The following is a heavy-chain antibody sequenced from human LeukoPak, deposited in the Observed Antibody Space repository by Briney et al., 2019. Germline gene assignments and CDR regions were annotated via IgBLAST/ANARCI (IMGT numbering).Heavy chain of an antibody. CDR1: GGTFSRYA. Sequence: SVKVSRKPSGGTFSRYAISWGRHAPGQGREWMGSIIPILGIANHAQKFQGRVTITADKSTSTAYMELSSLRSEDTAVYYCARAEYYGSGSYYNDYWGQGTLVTVSS. D-gene: IGHD3-10*01. CDR2: IIPILGIA. CDR3: ARAEYYGSGSYYNDY. J-gene: IGHJ4*02. V-gene: IGHV1-69*04.